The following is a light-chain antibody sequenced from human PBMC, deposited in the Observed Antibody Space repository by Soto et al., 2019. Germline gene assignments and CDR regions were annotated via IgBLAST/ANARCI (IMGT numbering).Light chain of an antibody. CDR2: DVS. V-gene: IGLV2-11*01. Sequence: QSALTQPASVSGSPGQSITISCTGTSSDVGNYKYVSWYQHHPGKAPKLVISDVSERPSGVPDRFSGSKSGNTASLTISGLQAEDEADYHCCSFAGNYTLIFGGGTKLTVL. J-gene: IGLJ2*01. CDR3: CSFAGNYTLI. CDR1: SSDVGNYKY.